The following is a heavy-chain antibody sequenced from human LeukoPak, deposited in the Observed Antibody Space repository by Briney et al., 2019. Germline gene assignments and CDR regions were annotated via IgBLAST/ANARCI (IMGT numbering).Heavy chain of an antibody. V-gene: IGHV4-39*01. D-gene: IGHD4-17*01. CDR1: GGSISSYY. J-gene: IGHJ5*02. CDR3: ASDYGVSIPA. CDR2: IYYSGST. Sequence: SETLSLTCTVSGGSISSYYWGWIRQPPGKGLEWIGSIYYSGSTYYNPSLKSRVTISVDTSKNQFSLKLSSVTAADTAVYYCASDYGVSIPAWGQGTLVTVSS.